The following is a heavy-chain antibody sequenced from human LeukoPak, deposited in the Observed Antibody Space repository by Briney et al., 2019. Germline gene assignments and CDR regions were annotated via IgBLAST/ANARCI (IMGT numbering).Heavy chain of an antibody. J-gene: IGHJ6*02. D-gene: IGHD2-15*01. CDR2: IYYSGST. CDR3: ARDLGVVAAFHGMDV. Sequence: PSETLSLTCTVSGGSISSGDYYWSWIRQPPGKGLEWIGYIYYSGSTYYNPSLKSRVTISVDTSKNQFSLKLSSVTAADTAVYYCARDLGVVAAFHGMDVWGQGTTVTVSS. V-gene: IGHV4-30-4*02. CDR1: GGSISSGDYY.